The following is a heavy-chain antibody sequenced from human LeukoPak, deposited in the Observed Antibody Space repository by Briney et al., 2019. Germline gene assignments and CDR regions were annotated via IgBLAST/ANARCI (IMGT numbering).Heavy chain of an antibody. CDR1: GFTLSSYD. Sequence: PGGSLRLSCAASGFTLSSYDMHWVRQGTGKGLEWVSAIGTAGDTYYPDSVKGRFTISRENAKNSLYLQVNSLRAEDTAVYYCARGGYQLLSTANWFDPWGQGTLVTVSS. CDR3: ARGGYQLLSTANWFDP. CDR2: IGTAGDT. J-gene: IGHJ5*02. V-gene: IGHV3-13*01. D-gene: IGHD2-2*01.